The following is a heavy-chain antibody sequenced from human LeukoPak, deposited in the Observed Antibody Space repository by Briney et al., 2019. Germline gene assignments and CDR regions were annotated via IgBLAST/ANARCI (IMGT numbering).Heavy chain of an antibody. CDR3: AKDLLQTFFFDSSGYYSDAFGM. CDR2: IKSDGSEE. CDR1: GFTFNRYW. V-gene: IGHV3-7*01. J-gene: IGHJ3*02. D-gene: IGHD3-22*01. Sequence: GGSLRLSCAASGFTFNRYWMSWVRQAPGKGLEWVAQIKSDGSEEYYADSVRGRFTISRDNAKSSLYLQMNSLGVEDTAVYYCAKDLLQTFFFDSSGYYSDAFGMWGQGTMVTVSP.